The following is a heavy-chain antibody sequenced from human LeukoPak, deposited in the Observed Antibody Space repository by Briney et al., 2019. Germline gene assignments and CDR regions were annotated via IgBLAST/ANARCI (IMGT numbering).Heavy chain of an antibody. CDR1: GFSFRSYE. CDR2: ISSSGGTI. Sequence: GGCLRLSCAASGFSFRSYEMNWVRRAPGKGMEWISYISSSGGTIYYADSVKGRFTISRDNAKNSLYLQMNSLRAEDTAVYYCARDPTPTTVLTGFDYWGQGTLVTVSS. D-gene: IGHD4-11*01. V-gene: IGHV3-48*03. J-gene: IGHJ4*02. CDR3: ARDPTPTTVLTGFDY.